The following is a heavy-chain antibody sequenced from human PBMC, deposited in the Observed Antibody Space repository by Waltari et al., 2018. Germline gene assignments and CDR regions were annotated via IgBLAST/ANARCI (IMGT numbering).Heavy chain of an antibody. J-gene: IGHJ6*02. Sequence: QLQLQESGPGLVKPSATLSLTCTVPGGSVSPTSYSWAWVRQFPGKGLEWIGTFYYPGNIYYNPSLTSRVTISVDSPQNHLSLRLSSVTAADTAVYYCARLSGYCDDTGCYGHYAMDVWGQGTTVTVSS. D-gene: IGHD2-2*01. V-gene: IGHV4-39*02. CDR3: ARLSGYCDDTGCYGHYAMDV. CDR2: FYYPGNI. CDR1: GGSVSPTSYS.